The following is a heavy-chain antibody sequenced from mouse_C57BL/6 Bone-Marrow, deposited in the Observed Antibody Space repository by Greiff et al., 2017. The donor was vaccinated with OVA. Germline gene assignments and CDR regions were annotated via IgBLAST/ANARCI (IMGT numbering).Heavy chain of an antibody. CDR2: IYPGNSDT. Sequence: EVQLQQSGPVLARPGASVKMSCKTSGYTFTSYWMHWVKQRPGQGLEWIGAIYPGNSDTSYNQKFKGKAKLTAVTSASTAYMELSSLTNEDSAVYYCTRGDYDGSSSDYWGQGTTLTVSS. V-gene: IGHV1-5*01. D-gene: IGHD1-1*01. CDR3: TRGDYDGSSSDY. CDR1: GYTFTSYW. J-gene: IGHJ2*01.